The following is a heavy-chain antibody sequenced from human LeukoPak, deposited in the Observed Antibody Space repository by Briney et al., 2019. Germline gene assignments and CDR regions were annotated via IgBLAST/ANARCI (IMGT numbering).Heavy chain of an antibody. Sequence: SETLSLTCTLSGGSISSSTDYCGWSCQPPGGGLGRLGSLYFGVATHNNPPPKSPPTIPVTTSKTQSSLNLSSVTAADPAVYTCPNLYSNSWVDYWGHGTLVTVSP. CDR1: GGSISSSTDY. CDR2: LYFGVAT. J-gene: IGHJ4*01. V-gene: IGHV4-39*01. D-gene: IGHD6-13*01. CDR3: PNLYSNSWVDY.